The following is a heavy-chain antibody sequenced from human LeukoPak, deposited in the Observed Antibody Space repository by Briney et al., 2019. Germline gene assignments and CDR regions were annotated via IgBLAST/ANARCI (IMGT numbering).Heavy chain of an antibody. V-gene: IGHV3-7*04. CDR2: IKEDGSEK. D-gene: IGHD3-10*01. CDR3: ARDGYATGSHDY. Sequence: GGSLRLSCAASGLTLSNYWMTWVRQAPGKGLEWLANIKEDGSEKSYVDSVKGRFTISRDNAQNSLYLQMNSLRAEDTAVYFCARDGYATGSHDYWGQGTLVTVSS. CDR1: GLTLSNYW. J-gene: IGHJ4*02.